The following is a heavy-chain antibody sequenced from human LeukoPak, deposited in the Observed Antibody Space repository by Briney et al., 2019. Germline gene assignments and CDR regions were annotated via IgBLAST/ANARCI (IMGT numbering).Heavy chain of an antibody. V-gene: IGHV4-38-2*02. CDR1: GYSISSGYY. CDR3: ARVVWNDPHYYYYYYMDV. Sequence: PSETLSLTCTVSGYSISSGYYWGWIRQPPGKGLEWIGSIYHSGSTYYNPSLKSRVTISVDTSKNQFSLKLSSVTAADTAVYYCARVVWNDPHYYYYYYMDVWGKGTTVTVSS. CDR2: IYHSGST. J-gene: IGHJ6*03. D-gene: IGHD1-1*01.